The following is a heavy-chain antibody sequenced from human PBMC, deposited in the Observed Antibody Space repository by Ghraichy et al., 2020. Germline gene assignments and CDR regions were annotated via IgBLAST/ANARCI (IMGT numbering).Heavy chain of an antibody. Sequence: GGSLRLSCVGSGFTWSGYSMNWVLQAPGKPLEWVSYITSSSSTKAYADSVKGRFTISRDNAQNSLHLQMNSLRDEDTAVYYCARGSAVVRYYYYDGMDVWGQGTTVTVSS. J-gene: IGHJ6*02. CDR2: ITSSSSTK. CDR3: ARGSAVVRYYYYDGMDV. D-gene: IGHD2-21*01. CDR1: GFTWSGYS. V-gene: IGHV3-48*02.